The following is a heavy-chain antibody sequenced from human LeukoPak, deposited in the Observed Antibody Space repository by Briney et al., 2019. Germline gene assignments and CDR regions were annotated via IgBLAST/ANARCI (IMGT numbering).Heavy chain of an antibody. Sequence: GGSLRLSCAASGFTFTSAWMTWVRQAPGKGLEWVGRIKSKTHGGTTDYAAPVNGRFTISRDDSKNTVLPQMNNLKTEDTAVYYCTTSPVPGIDYWGQGTLVTVSS. J-gene: IGHJ4*02. D-gene: IGHD4-17*01. CDR3: TTSPVPGIDY. CDR2: IKSKTHGGTT. CDR1: GFTFTSAW. V-gene: IGHV3-15*01.